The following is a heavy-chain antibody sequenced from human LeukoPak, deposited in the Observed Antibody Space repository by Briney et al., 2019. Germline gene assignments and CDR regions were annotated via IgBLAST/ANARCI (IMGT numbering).Heavy chain of an antibody. V-gene: IGHV3-7*01. J-gene: IGHJ4*02. D-gene: IGHD6-13*01. CDR3: AREDIAAALAYRY. CDR1: GFTFNSFW. Sequence: GGSLRLSCAVSGFTFNSFWMSWVRQAPGKGLEWVANIKHDGSDRNYVDSVKGRFTISRDNARNSLSLQMNSLRAEDTAVYYCAREDIAAALAYRYWGQGTLVTVSS. CDR2: IKHDGSDR.